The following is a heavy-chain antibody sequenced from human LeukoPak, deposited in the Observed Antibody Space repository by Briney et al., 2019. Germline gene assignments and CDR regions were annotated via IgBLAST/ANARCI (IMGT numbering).Heavy chain of an antibody. CDR2: INHSGST. CDR1: GGSFSGYY. Sequence: SETLSLTCAVYGGSFSGYYWSWIRQPPGKGLEWIGEINHSGSTNYNPSLKSRVTISVDTSKNQFSLKLSSVTAADTAVYYCASWDPPVDYWGQGTLVTVSS. D-gene: IGHD1-26*01. CDR3: ASWDPPVDY. V-gene: IGHV4-34*01. J-gene: IGHJ4*02.